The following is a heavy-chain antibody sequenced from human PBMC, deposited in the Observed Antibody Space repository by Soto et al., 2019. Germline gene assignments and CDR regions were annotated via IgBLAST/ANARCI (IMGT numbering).Heavy chain of an antibody. CDR2: IAVNADTI. CDR1: GFTFSSYA. D-gene: IGHD2-21*02. Sequence: VHLLESGGGLVQPGGSLRLSCAVSGFTFSSYAMTWLRQTPGKGLEWVSSIAVNADTIHYADSVKGRFTISRDNSKSTLFLQKNSLRAEDTAVYHCARVGRSDSWDMWFDSWGQGTRVTVSS. CDR3: ARVGRSDSWDMWFDS. V-gene: IGHV3-23*01. J-gene: IGHJ5*01.